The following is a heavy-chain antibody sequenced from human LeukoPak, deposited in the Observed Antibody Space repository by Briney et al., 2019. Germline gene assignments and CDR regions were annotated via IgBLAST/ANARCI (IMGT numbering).Heavy chain of an antibody. D-gene: IGHD6-13*01. CDR2: IYTSGST. Sequence: SETLSLTCTVSGASISSSSYYWSWIRQPAGKGLEWIGRIYTSGSTNYNPSLKSRVTMSVDTSKNQFSLKLSSVTAADTAVYYCARGFGAAAGDYWGQGTLVTVSS. V-gene: IGHV4-61*02. J-gene: IGHJ4*02. CDR1: GASISSSSYY. CDR3: ARGFGAAAGDY.